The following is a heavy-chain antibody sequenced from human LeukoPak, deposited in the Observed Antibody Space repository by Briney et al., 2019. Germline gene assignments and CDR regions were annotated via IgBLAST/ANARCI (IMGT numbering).Heavy chain of an antibody. CDR2: ISTYNGDT. V-gene: IGHV1-18*01. D-gene: IGHD6-13*01. J-gene: IGHJ6*02. CDR3: AREGVGYYGMDV. Sequence: PRASVKVSCKASGYSFTSYGMNWVRQAPGQGLEWMGWISTYNGDTNYAQKLQGRVTMTTDTSTKTSYMELRSLRSDDTAVYYRAREGVGYYGMDVWGQGTTVTVSS. CDR1: GYSFTSYG.